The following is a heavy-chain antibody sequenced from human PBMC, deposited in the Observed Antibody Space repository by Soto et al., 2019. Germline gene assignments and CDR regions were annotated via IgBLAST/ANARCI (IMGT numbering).Heavy chain of an antibody. Sequence: QVQLVESGGGVVQPGRSLRLSCETSGFSFSVYGMHWVRQAPGKGLEWVAVIWYDASKQFYAASVEGRFTISRDTSKAILYLQMNSLRAEDTAVYYCAAWAEGATEVHWGQGTLVTVSS. J-gene: IGHJ4*02. V-gene: IGHV3-33*01. CDR1: GFSFSVYG. CDR2: IWYDASKQ. CDR3: AAWAEGATEVH. D-gene: IGHD2-15*01.